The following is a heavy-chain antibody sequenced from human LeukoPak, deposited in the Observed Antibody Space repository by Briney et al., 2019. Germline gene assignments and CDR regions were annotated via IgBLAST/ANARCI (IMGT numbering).Heavy chain of an antibody. CDR3: ARLTTMVTTFVY. V-gene: IGHV3-7*01. J-gene: IGHJ4*02. CDR2: INPAGSDK. Sequence: GGSLRLSCAAPGFTITPYWMSWVRQAPGKGLEWVASINPAGSDKYYIDSVKGRFTISRDNAENSFYLQMNSLRGEDTAVYYCARLTTMVTTFVYWGQGALVTVSS. CDR1: GFTITPYW. D-gene: IGHD4/OR15-4a*01.